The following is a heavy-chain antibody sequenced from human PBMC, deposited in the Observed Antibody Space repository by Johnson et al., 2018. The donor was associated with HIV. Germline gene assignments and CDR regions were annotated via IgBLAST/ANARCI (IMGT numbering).Heavy chain of an antibody. CDR1: GFTFSSYA. CDR3: AKDKFMFLDNPVDAFDV. D-gene: IGHD3/OR15-3a*01. CDR2: ISGSGGST. V-gene: IGHV3-23*04. J-gene: IGHJ3*01. Sequence: VQLVESGGGVVQPGRSLRLSCAASGFTFSSYAMSWVRQAPGKGLEWVSAISGSGGSTYYADSVKGRFTISRDNSNNTLYLHMNSLRPDDTGVYYCAKDKFMFLDNPVDAFDVWGQGTMVTFSS.